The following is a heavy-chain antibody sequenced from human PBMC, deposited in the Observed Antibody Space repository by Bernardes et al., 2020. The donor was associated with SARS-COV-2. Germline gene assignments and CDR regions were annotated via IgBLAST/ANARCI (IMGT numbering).Heavy chain of an antibody. Sequence: VGSLILSCAASGFTFSSYPMSWVRQAPGKGLEWFSAISGSGGSTYYADSVKGRFTISRDNSKNTLYLQMNSLRAEETAVYYCAKDLFYDSSGSYYYYGMDVWGQGTTVTVS. CDR3: AKDLFYDSSGSYYYYGMDV. V-gene: IGHV3-23*01. D-gene: IGHD3-22*01. J-gene: IGHJ6*02. CDR1: GFTFSSYP. CDR2: ISGSGGST.